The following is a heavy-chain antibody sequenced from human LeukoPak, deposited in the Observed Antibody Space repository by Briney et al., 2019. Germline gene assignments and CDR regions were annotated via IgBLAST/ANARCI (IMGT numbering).Heavy chain of an antibody. CDR1: GGSFSGNY. J-gene: IGHJ4*02. CDR3: ARRAARPRGGYIDY. V-gene: IGHV4-34*01. D-gene: IGHD6-6*01. Sequence: PSETLSLTCAVYGGSFSGNYWSWIRQPPGKGLEWIGEINHSGNTNYNPSLKSRVTISVDTSKNQSSLKLSSVTAADTAVYSCARRAARPRGGYIDYWGQGTLVTVSS. CDR2: INHSGNT.